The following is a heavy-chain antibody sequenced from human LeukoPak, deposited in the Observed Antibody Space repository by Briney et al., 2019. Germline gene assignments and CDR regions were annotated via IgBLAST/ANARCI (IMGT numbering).Heavy chain of an antibody. Sequence: GGSLRPSCAASGFTFSSYGMHWVRQAPGKGLEWVAVIWYDGSNKYYADSVKGRFTISRDNSKNTLYLQMNSLRAEDTAVYYCACWYDAFDIWGQGTMVTVSS. CDR3: ACWYDAFDI. CDR2: IWYDGSNK. J-gene: IGHJ3*02. CDR1: GFTFSSYG. V-gene: IGHV3-33*01. D-gene: IGHD6-13*01.